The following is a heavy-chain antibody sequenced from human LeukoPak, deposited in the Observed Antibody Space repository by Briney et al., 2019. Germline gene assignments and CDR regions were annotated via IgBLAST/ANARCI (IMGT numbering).Heavy chain of an antibody. V-gene: IGHV4-4*07. CDR2: IYTSGST. Sequence: PSETLSLTCTVSGGSISSYYWSWIRQPAGKGLEWIGRIYTSGSTNYNPSLKSRVTMSVDTSKNQFSLKLSSVTAADTAVYYCARAGNPYTGYSSSWYYYYYMDVWGKGPRSPSP. D-gene: IGHD6-13*01. CDR1: GGSISSYY. CDR3: ARAGNPYTGYSSSWYYYYYMDV. J-gene: IGHJ6*03.